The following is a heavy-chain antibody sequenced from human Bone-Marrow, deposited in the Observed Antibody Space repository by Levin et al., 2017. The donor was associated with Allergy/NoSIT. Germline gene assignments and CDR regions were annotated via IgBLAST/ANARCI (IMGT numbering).Heavy chain of an antibody. Sequence: GESLKISCAASGFTFSSYAMHWVRQAPGKGLEWVAVISYDGSNKYYADSVKGRFTISRDNSKNTLYLQMNSLRAEDTAVYYCAVWFGEFTNAFDIWGQGTMVTVSS. D-gene: IGHD3-10*01. CDR2: ISYDGSNK. V-gene: IGHV3-30-3*01. CDR1: GFTFSSYA. J-gene: IGHJ3*02. CDR3: AVWFGEFTNAFDI.